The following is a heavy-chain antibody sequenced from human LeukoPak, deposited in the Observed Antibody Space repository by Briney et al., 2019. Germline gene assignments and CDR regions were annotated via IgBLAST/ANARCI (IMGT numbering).Heavy chain of an antibody. D-gene: IGHD6-13*01. J-gene: IGHJ4*02. CDR3: ARDRAAGTDY. V-gene: IGHV4-4*02. CDR1: GGSISSNDW. CDR2: IHHSGST. Sequence: SGTLSLTCALSGGSISSNDWWSWVRQPPGKGLEWIGEIHHSGSTNYNPSLKSRVTISVDRSKNQFSLKLSSVTAADTAVYYCARDRAAGTDYWGQGTLVTVSS.